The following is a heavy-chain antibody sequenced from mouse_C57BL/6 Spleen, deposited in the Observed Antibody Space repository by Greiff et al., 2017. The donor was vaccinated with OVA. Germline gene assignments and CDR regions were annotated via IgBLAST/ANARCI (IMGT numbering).Heavy chain of an antibody. V-gene: IGHV1-52*01. CDR3: ARGQVRYVDV. CDR1: GYTFTSYW. D-gene: IGHD5-1*01. CDR2: IDPSDSET. Sequence: VQLQQPGAELVRPGSSVKLSCKASGYTFTSYWMHWVKQRPIQGLEWIGNIDPSDSETHYNQKFKDKATLTVDKSSSTAYMQLSSLTSEDSAVYYCARGQVRYVDVWGTGTTVTVSS. J-gene: IGHJ1*03.